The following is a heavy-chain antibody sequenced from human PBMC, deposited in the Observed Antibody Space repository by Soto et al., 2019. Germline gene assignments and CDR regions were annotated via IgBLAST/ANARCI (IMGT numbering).Heavy chain of an antibody. Sequence: QVQLVESGGGVVQPGTSLRLSCAASGFTFSTYGMHWVRQAPGKGLEWVAVIWYDGSHKYYTESVKGRFTISRDNSKNXLYLQMHSLRAEDTAVYYCARSRTGGTCYYYGMDVWGQGTTVTVSS. V-gene: IGHV3-33*01. CDR1: GFTFSTYG. CDR2: IWYDGSHK. J-gene: IGHJ6*02. D-gene: IGHD2-8*02. CDR3: ARSRTGGTCYYYGMDV.